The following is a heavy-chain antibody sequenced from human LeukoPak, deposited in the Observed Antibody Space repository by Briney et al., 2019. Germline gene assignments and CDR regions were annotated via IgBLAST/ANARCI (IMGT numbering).Heavy chain of an antibody. J-gene: IGHJ4*02. V-gene: IGHV3-23*01. Sequence: GGSLRLSCAASGFTFSSYARSWVRQAPGKGLEWVSAISGSGDSTYYADSVKGRFPISRDNSKDTLYLHMNSLRAEDTAVYYCAKESGYDSSGYFDSWGQGTLVTVSS. D-gene: IGHD3-22*01. CDR3: AKESGYDSSGYFDS. CDR1: GFTFSSYA. CDR2: ISGSGDST.